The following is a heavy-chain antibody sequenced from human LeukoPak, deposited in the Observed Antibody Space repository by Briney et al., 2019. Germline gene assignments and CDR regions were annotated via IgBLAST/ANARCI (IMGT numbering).Heavy chain of an antibody. D-gene: IGHD5-12*01. CDR2: ISWNSGSI. V-gene: IGHV3-9*01. CDR1: GFTFDDYA. J-gene: IGHJ4*02. CDR3: AKAMDIVATMGFGY. Sequence: GRSLRLSCAASGFTFDDYAMHWVRQAPGKGLEWVSGISWNSGSIGYADSVKGRFTISRDNAKNSLYLQMNSLRAEDTALYYCAKAMDIVATMGFGYWGQGTLVTVSS.